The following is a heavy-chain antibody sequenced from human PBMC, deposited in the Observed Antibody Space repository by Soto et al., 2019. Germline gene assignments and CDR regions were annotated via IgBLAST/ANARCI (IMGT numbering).Heavy chain of an antibody. CDR1: GFTFDDYT. D-gene: IGHD2-15*01. CDR2: ISWDGGST. CDR3: AKDVGRYCSGGSCYPLDY. Sequence: EVQLVESGGVVVQPGGSLRLSCAASGFTFDDYTMHWVRQAPGKGLEWVSLISWDGGSTYYADSVKGRFTISRDNSKNSLYLQMNSLRTEDTALYYCAKDVGRYCSGGSCYPLDYWGQGTLVTVSS. J-gene: IGHJ4*02. V-gene: IGHV3-43*01.